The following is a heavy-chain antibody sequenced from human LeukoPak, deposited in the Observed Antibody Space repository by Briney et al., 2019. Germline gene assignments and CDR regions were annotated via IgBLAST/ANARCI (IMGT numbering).Heavy chain of an antibody. CDR1: GFTFSSYS. Sequence: GGSLILSCAASGFTFSSYSINWVRQAPGKGLEWVSSISSSSSYIYYADSVKGRFTISRDNAKNSLYLQMNSLRAEDTAVYYCAREWIGYCSGGSCPRFDYWGQGTLVTVSS. CDR3: AREWIGYCSGGSCPRFDY. V-gene: IGHV3-21*01. J-gene: IGHJ4*02. D-gene: IGHD2-15*01. CDR2: ISSSSSYI.